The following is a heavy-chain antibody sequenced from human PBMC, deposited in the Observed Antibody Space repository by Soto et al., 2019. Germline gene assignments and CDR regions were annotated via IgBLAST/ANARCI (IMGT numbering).Heavy chain of an antibody. Sequence: QVHLVQSGAEVKKPGASVKVSCKGSGYAFTTYGITWVRQAPGQGLEWMGWISAHNGKTNYAQKLQGRVTVTRDTATSTAYMELRSLISDDTAVYYCARGRDGDYWGQGALVTVSS. CDR3: ARGRDGDY. J-gene: IGHJ4*02. D-gene: IGHD6-6*01. CDR1: GYAFTTYG. V-gene: IGHV1-18*01. CDR2: ISAHNGKT.